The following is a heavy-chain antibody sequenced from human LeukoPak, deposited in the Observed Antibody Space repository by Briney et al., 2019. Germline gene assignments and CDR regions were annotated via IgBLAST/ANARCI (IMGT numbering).Heavy chain of an antibody. Sequence: ASVKVSCKSSGYPFTIYYMHWLRQPPGQGLEWMGWINFSGGTQYAEKFRGRVTVTRDTSMATGYMELTSLTSDDTAVYYWARDLRLFDYWGQGTLVTVSS. J-gene: IGHJ4*02. CDR2: INFSGGT. D-gene: IGHD3-3*01. CDR1: GYPFTIYY. V-gene: IGHV1-2*02. CDR3: ARDLRLFDY.